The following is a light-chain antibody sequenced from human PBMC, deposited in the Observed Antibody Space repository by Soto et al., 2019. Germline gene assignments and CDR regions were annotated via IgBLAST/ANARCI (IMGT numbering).Light chain of an antibody. CDR2: GAS. J-gene: IGKJ3*01. V-gene: IGKV3-20*01. CDR3: QQYGNPLFT. Sequence: EIVLTQSPGTLSLSPGERATLSCRASQSVSSSYLAWYQQKPGQAPRLLIYGASSRATGIPDRFSGSGSGTDFTLTISRLEPEDFAVYYCQQYGNPLFTFGPGTKVDIK. CDR1: QSVSSSY.